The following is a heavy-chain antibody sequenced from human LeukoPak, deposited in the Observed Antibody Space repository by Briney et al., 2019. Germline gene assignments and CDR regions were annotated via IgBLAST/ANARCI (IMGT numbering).Heavy chain of an antibody. J-gene: IGHJ4*02. V-gene: IGHV3-23*01. CDR3: AKDLGRYRNNYFDY. D-gene: IGHD1-26*01. CDR2: ISGSGGGT. Sequence: GGSLRLSCLSSGFTFSSYGMHWVRQAPGKGLEWVATISGSGGGTYYADSVKGRFTISRDDSKNTLYLQMNSLRAEDTAVYYCAKDLGRYRNNYFDYWGQGTLVTVSS. CDR1: GFTFSSYG.